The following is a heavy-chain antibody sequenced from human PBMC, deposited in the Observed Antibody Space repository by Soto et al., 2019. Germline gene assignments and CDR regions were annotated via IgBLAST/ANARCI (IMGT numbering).Heavy chain of an antibody. J-gene: IGHJ4*02. CDR1: GYTFTSYG. D-gene: IGHD5-18*01. CDR3: ARDNEGGYSAASPFDY. Sequence: QVQLVQSGAEVKKPGASVKVSCKASGYTFTSYGISRVRQAPGQGLEWMAWISPYNGNSNYAQKVQGRVTMTTDTATSTAYMELRSLRSDDTAVYYCARDNEGGYSAASPFDYWGQGTLVTVSS. V-gene: IGHV1-18*01. CDR2: ISPYNGNS.